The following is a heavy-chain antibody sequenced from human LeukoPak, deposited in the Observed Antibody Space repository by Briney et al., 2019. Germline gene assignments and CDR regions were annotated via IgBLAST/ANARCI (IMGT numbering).Heavy chain of an antibody. J-gene: IGHJ4*02. Sequence: ASVKVSCKASGGTFSSYAISWVRQAPGQGLEWMGGIIPIFGTANHAQKFQGRVTITTDESTSTAYMELSSLRSEDTAVYYCARVLSQYSYGQNRPYYFDYWGQGTLVTVSS. V-gene: IGHV1-69*05. CDR1: GGTFSSYA. D-gene: IGHD5-18*01. CDR3: ARVLSQYSYGQNRPYYFDY. CDR2: IIPIFGTA.